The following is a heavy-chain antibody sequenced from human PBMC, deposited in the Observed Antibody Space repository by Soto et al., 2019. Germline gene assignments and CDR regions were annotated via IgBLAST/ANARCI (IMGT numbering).Heavy chain of an antibody. D-gene: IGHD5-18*01. CDR1: GGTFSSYA. V-gene: IGHV1-69*13. CDR3: AREVLGAMVKKWFDP. J-gene: IGHJ5*02. CDR2: IIPIFGTA. Sequence: SVKVSCKASGGTFSSYAISWVRQAPGQGLEWMGGIIPIFGTANYAQKFQGRVTITADESTSTAYMELSSLRSEDTAVYYCAREVLGAMVKKWFDPWGQGTLVTV.